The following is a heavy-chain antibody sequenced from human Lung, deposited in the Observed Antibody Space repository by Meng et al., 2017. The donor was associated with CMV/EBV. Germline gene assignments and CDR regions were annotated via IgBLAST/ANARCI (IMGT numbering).Heavy chain of an antibody. Sequence: QVRMVESGGGVVQPGRSLRLSCAASGFNFNTYAMHWVRQAPGKGLEWVAMLWYDGTNKDYADSVKGRFTISRDNSKNTVYLQMDSLRADDTAIYYCARVLKEDYFDYWGQGTLVTVSS. V-gene: IGHV3-33*01. CDR2: LWYDGTNK. CDR3: ARVLKEDYFDY. J-gene: IGHJ4*02. CDR1: GFNFNTYA.